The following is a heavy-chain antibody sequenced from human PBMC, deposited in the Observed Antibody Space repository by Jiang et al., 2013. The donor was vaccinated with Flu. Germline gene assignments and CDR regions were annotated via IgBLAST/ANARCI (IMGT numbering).Heavy chain of an antibody. CDR2: INTNTGNP. CDR3: ARGSFGLSGKYALGD. CDR1: GYSFTTKA. Sequence: QSGSELKQPGASVKVSCKASGYSFTTKAMNWVRQAPGQGLEWMGWINTNTGNPTYVQGFTGRFVFSLDTSVNTAFLQINSLEADDTAVYYCARGSFGLSGKYALGDWGQGTLVTVSS. J-gene: IGHJ4*02. D-gene: IGHD1-26*01. V-gene: IGHV7-4-1*02.